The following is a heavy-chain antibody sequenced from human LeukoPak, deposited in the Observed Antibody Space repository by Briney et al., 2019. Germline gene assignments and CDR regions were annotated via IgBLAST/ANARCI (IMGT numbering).Heavy chain of an antibody. CDR3: ARMEADLFDY. V-gene: IGHV4-61*02. D-gene: IGHD1-1*01. J-gene: IGHJ4*02. Sequence: SQTLSLTCTVCGGSISSGSCYWRWIRQPAGKGLEWIGRIYTSGSTNYNPSLKSRVTISVDTSKNQFSLKLSSVTAADTAVYYCARMEADLFDYWGQGTLVTVSS. CDR1: GGSISSGSCY. CDR2: IYTSGST.